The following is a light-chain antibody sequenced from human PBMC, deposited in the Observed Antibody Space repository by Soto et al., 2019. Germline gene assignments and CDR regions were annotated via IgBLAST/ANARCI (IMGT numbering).Light chain of an antibody. Sequence: QSALTQPPSASGSPGQSVTISCTGTSSDVGGYNYVSWYQQHPGKAPKLVIYEVSKRPSGVPDRFSGSKSGNTASLTVSGLQAEDEGDYYCSSYAGSNIVFGTGTKVTVL. CDR2: EVS. V-gene: IGLV2-8*01. J-gene: IGLJ1*01. CDR3: SSYAGSNIV. CDR1: SSDVGGYNY.